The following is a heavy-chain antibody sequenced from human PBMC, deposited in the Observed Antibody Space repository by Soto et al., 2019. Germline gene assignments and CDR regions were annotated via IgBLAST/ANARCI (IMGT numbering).Heavy chain of an antibody. CDR1: GFSFSNYG. D-gene: IGHD3-22*01. J-gene: IGHJ4*01. CDR3: ARGDSYSSGYYPIDY. Sequence: QVQLVESGGGVVQPGRSLRLSCAASGFSFSNYGMHWVRQAPGKGLEWVAVIWYDGSNKYYADSVKGRFTISRDNSKNTLFLQMDSLRAEDTAVYYCARGDSYSSGYYPIDYWGHGTLVTVSS. V-gene: IGHV3-33*01. CDR2: IWYDGSNK.